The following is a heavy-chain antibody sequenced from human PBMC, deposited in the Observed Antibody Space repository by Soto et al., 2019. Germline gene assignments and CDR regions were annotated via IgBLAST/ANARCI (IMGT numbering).Heavy chain of an antibody. CDR3: ARGLNKAALSFEY. CDR2: MSWNGGSI. CDR1: GLKFDDFA. J-gene: IGHJ4*01. D-gene: IGHD6-25*01. Sequence: GGSLRLSCAASGLKFDDFAMHWVRQAPGKGLEWVSGMSWNGGSIGYADSVKGRFTISRDNAKNSLYLQMNSLRAEDTALYYCARGLNKAALSFEYWGQGTLVTVSS. V-gene: IGHV3-9*01.